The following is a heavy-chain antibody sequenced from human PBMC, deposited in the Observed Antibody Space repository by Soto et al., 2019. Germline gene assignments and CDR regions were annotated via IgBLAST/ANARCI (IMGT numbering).Heavy chain of an antibody. D-gene: IGHD6-13*01. CDR2: ISSSSSYI. CDR1: GFNFGSFS. V-gene: IGHV3-21*01. CDR3: VIAGQHLQFDY. J-gene: IGHJ4*02. Sequence: WGSLRLSCAASGFNFGSFSMNWVLQAPGKGLEWVSSISSSSSYIYYADSVKGQFTISRDNAKKSLYLQMNSLRAEDTAVYYCVIAGQHLQFDYWGQGTLVTVSS.